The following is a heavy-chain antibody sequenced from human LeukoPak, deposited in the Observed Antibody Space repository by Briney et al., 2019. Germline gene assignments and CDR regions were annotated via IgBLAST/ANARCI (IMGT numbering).Heavy chain of an antibody. CDR1: GGSISGYY. V-gene: IGHV4-59*08. Sequence: KSSETLSLTCTVSGGSISGYYWTWLRQPPGKGLEWIGYIYHNGATSYNLSLKSRVTISIDTSKNQFSLKVTSVTAADTAVYYCARLVNRYGDYPFYNFDYWGQGTLVTVSS. D-gene: IGHD4-17*01. CDR3: ARLVNRYGDYPFYNFDY. J-gene: IGHJ4*02. CDR2: IYHNGAT.